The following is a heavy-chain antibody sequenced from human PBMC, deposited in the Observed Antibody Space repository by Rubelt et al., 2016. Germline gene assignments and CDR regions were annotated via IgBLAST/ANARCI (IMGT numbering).Heavy chain of an antibody. Sequence: GSSISSSSSYIYYADSVKGRFTISRDNAKNSLYLQMNSLRAEDTAVYYCAKVGATTHYYYYYGMDVWGQGTTVTVSS. CDR3: AKVGATTHYYYYYGMDV. V-gene: IGHV3-21*01. J-gene: IGHJ6*02. CDR2: ISSSSSYI. D-gene: IGHD1-26*01.